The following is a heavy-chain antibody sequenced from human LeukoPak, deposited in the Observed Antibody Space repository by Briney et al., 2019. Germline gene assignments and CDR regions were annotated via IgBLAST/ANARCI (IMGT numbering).Heavy chain of an antibody. CDR1: GFTFSSYA. Sequence: GGSLRLSCAASGFTFSSYAMHWVRQAPGKGLEWVAVISYDGSNKYYADSVKGRFTISRDNSKNTLYLQMNSLRAEDTAVYYCARPHGIVGATWFDPWGQGTLVTVSS. V-gene: IGHV3-30*04. J-gene: IGHJ5*02. D-gene: IGHD1-26*01. CDR3: ARPHGIVGATWFDP. CDR2: ISYDGSNK.